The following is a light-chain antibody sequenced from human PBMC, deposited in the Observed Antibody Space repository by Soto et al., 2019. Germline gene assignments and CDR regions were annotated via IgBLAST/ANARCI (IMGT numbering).Light chain of an antibody. V-gene: IGKV3-15*01. CDR2: GAS. CDR3: QQYDSWPPLFT. CDR1: QSISSN. Sequence: EIVMTQSPATLSVSPGERATLSCRASQSISSNLAWYQQRPGQAPRLLVYGASTRATGIPARFSGSGSGTDFTLTISSLQSEDFAVYYCQQYDSWPPLFTFGPGTKVDLK. J-gene: IGKJ3*01.